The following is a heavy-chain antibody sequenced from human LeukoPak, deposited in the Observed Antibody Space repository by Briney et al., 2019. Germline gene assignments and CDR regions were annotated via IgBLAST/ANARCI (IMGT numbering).Heavy chain of an antibody. CDR1: GFTFSSFG. Sequence: PGRSLRLSCAASGFTFSSFGMHWVRQAPGKGLEWVAGISYDGSSKYYADSVKGRFTISRDNSRNTLYLQMNSLRAEDTALYYCARDTGGYYLFHLDYWGQGTLVTVSS. J-gene: IGHJ4*02. CDR2: ISYDGSSK. D-gene: IGHD3-3*01. V-gene: IGHV3-30*03. CDR3: ARDTGGYYLFHLDY.